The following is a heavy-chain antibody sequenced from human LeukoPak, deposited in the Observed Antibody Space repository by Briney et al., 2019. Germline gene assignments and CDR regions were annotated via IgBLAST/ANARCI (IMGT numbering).Heavy chain of an antibody. V-gene: IGHV5-51*01. CDR2: IYPGDSDT. Sequence: PGESLKISCKGSGCSFTNYWIGWVRQMPGKGLEWMGIIYPGDSDTKYSPSFQGQVSISADKSISTAYLQWSSLKASDTAMYYCARSLVVRSNYYFDYWGQGTLVTVSS. CDR1: GCSFTNYW. D-gene: IGHD2-15*01. J-gene: IGHJ4*02. CDR3: ARSLVVRSNYYFDY.